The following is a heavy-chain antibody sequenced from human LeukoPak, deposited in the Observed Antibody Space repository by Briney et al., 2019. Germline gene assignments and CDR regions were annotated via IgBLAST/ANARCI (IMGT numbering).Heavy chain of an antibody. CDR3: ARWGSGNYLPYYYYMDV. CDR1: GCTFSGYA. J-gene: IGHJ6*03. CDR2: IIPIYGTA. Sequence: SVKVSCKASGCTFSGYAISWVQQAPGQGLEWMGGIIPIYGTANYAQKFQGRVTITADESTSTAYMELSSLRSEDTAVYYCARWGSGNYLPYYYYMDVWGKGTTVTVSS. D-gene: IGHD1-26*01. V-gene: IGHV1-69*13.